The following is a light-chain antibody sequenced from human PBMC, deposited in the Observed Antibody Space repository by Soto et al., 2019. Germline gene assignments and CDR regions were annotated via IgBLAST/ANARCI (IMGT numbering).Light chain of an antibody. CDR1: SSDVGGYNY. CDR2: DVG. J-gene: IGLJ1*01. V-gene: IGLV2-11*01. Sequence: QSVLTQPRSVSGSPGQSVTISCTGTSSDVGGYNYVSWYQQHPGKAPKLMIYDVGKRPSGVPDRFSGSKSGNTASLTISGLQAEDEADYYCSSYTISNTLPFVFGTGNKVTVL. CDR3: SSYTISNTLPFV.